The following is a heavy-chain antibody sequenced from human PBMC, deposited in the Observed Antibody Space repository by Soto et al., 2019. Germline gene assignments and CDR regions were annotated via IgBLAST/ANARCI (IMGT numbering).Heavy chain of an antibody. Sequence: QVQLQQWGAGLLKPSETLSLTSAVYGGSFSGYYWTWIRQAPGKGLERIGENNPSRGTNYPSSLKSPDTISVDTSKHQFSLILHAVTAADTSVYCCVRERQYYHFWGGYKNEAPFGMDVWGQGTTVTVSS. CDR1: GGSFSGYY. D-gene: IGHD3-3*02. V-gene: IGHV4-34*02. CDR3: VRERQYYHFWGGYKNEAPFGMDV. J-gene: IGHJ6*02. CDR2: NNPSRGT.